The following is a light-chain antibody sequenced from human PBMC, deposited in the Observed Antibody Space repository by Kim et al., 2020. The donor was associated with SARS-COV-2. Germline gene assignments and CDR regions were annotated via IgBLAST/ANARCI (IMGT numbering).Light chain of an antibody. CDR3: CSYAGRSVV. V-gene: IGLV2-11*01. Sequence: PGQSVTISCTGTYNDIGSYSYVSWYQHHPGKAPKLLIYDVTRRSSGVPNRFSASKSDNTASLTISGLQADDEAEYYCCSYAGRSVVFGGGTKVTVL. CDR1: YNDIGSYSY. J-gene: IGLJ2*01. CDR2: DVT.